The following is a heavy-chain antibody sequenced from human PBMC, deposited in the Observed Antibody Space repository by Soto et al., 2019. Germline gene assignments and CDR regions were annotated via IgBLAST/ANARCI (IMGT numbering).Heavy chain of an antibody. J-gene: IGHJ4*02. D-gene: IGHD1-26*01. CDR2: STYVGGTP. CDR1: GFNLKDYG. Sequence: GGSLRLSCSASGFNLKDYGMHWVRQAPGKGLEQVAASTYVGGTPYYAQSVKGRFTVSRDNSKNTLYLQMGSLRPEDTGTYFCVKDYSHGRFPDYWGQGTLVTVSS. V-gene: IGHV3-64D*06. CDR3: VKDYSHGRFPDY.